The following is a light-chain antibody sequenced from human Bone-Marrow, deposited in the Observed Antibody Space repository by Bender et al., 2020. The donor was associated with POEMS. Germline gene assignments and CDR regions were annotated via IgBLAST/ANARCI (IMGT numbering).Light chain of an antibody. CDR1: SSNIGAGYD. Sequence: QSVLTQPPSVSGTPGQRVIISCSGSSSNIGAGYDVHWYQQLPGTAPKLLIYGNANRPSGVPVRFSASTSGTSASLAITGLQAEDEADYYCQSFDRSLTSWVFGGGTKLTVL. V-gene: IGLV1-40*01. CDR3: QSFDRSLTSWV. J-gene: IGLJ3*02. CDR2: GNA.